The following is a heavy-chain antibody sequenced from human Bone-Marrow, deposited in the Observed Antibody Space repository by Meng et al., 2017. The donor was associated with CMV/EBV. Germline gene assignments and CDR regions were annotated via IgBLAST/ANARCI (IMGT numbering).Heavy chain of an antibody. D-gene: IGHD4-23*01. CDR2: IYHSGST. CDR1: GGSISSNNW. V-gene: IGHV4-4*02. J-gene: IGHJ4*02. Sequence: QVQLQESGPGLVKPSGTLSLTCAVSGGSISSNNWWSWVRQPPGKGLEWIGEIYHSGSTNYNPSLESRVTISVDKSKNQLYLKLNSVTAADTAVYYCARDLGTVAPGYWGQGTLVTVSS. CDR3: ARDLGTVAPGY.